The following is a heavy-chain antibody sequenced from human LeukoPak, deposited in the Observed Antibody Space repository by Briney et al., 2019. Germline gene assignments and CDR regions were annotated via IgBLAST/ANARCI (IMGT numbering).Heavy chain of an antibody. Sequence: PSETLSLTCTVSGGSISSGDYYWSWVRQPPGKGLEWIGYIYYSGSTNYNPSLKSRVTISVDTSKNQFSLKLSSVTAADTAVYYCARYSGSYYGYWGQGTLVTVSS. CDR1: GGSISSGDYY. CDR3: ARYSGSYYGY. D-gene: IGHD1-26*01. J-gene: IGHJ4*02. V-gene: IGHV4-61*08. CDR2: IYYSGST.